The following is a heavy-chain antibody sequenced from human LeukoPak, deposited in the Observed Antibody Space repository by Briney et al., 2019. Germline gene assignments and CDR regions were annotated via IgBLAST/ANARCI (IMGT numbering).Heavy chain of an antibody. V-gene: IGHV1-69*06. D-gene: IGHD3-9*01. Sequence: GASVKVSCKASGYTFTSYGISWVRQAPGQGLGWMGGIIPIFGTANYAQKFQGRVTITADKSTSTAYMELSSLRSEDTAVYYCASRAGTTGYFDWLPIAGYYYYMDVWGKGTTVTVSS. J-gene: IGHJ6*03. CDR1: GYTFTSYG. CDR2: IIPIFGTA. CDR3: ASRAGTTGYFDWLPIAGYYYYMDV.